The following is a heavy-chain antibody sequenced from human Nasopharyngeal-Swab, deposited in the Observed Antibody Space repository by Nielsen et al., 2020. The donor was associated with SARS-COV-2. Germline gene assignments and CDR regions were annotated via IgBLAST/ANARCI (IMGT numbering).Heavy chain of an antibody. Sequence: GGSLRLSCAASGFTFSSYGMYWVRQAPGKGLEWVAVIWSDGSNKYYADSVKGRFTISRDNSKNTLYLQMNSLRAEDTAVYYCAREYSSGWTWFDYWGQGTLVTVSS. J-gene: IGHJ4*02. CDR3: AREYSSGWTWFDY. CDR2: IWSDGSNK. V-gene: IGHV3-33*01. CDR1: GFTFSSYG. D-gene: IGHD6-19*01.